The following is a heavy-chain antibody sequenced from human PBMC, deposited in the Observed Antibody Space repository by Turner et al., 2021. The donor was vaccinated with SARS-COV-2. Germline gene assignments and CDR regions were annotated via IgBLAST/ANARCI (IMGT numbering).Heavy chain of an antibody. D-gene: IGHD3-9*01. CDR1: GGSISSGAYY. V-gene: IGHV4-31*03. J-gene: IGHJ4*02. CDR3: ARAGTDWLQYYYFDY. CDR2: IYYSGST. Sequence: QVQLQESGPGLVQPSQTLSLTCTVSGGSISSGAYYWSWIGQHPGKGLEWIGYIYYSGSTYYNPSLKSRVTISVDTSKNQFSLKLSSVTAADTAVYYCARAGTDWLQYYYFDYWGQGTLVTVSS.